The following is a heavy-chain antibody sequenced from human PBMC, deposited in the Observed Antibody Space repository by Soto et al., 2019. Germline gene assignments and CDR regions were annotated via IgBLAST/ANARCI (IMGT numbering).Heavy chain of an antibody. D-gene: IGHD4-17*01. CDR3: AHRGYGNYPRDNWFDP. Sequence: QITLKESGPTLVKPTQTLTLTCTFSGFSITTAGAGVGWIRQPPGKALEWLALIYWNDDTRYSPSLKSRLTITKDTSKNQVVLRMTNIDPVDTATYYCAHRGYGNYPRDNWFDPWGQGILVIVSS. V-gene: IGHV2-5*01. CDR1: GFSITTAGAG. CDR2: IYWNDDT. J-gene: IGHJ5*02.